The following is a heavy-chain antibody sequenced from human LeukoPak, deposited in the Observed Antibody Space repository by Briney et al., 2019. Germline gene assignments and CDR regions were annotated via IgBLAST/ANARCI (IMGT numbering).Heavy chain of an antibody. J-gene: IGHJ4*02. V-gene: IGHV4-59*01. D-gene: IGHD3-22*01. CDR1: GGSISSYY. CDR3: ATRSYYYDSSGYRGKVDY. CDR2: IYYSGST. Sequence: SETLSPTCTVSGGSISSYYWSWIRQPPGKGLEWIGYIYYSGSTNYNPSLKSRVTISVDTSKNQFSLKLSSVTAADTAVYYCATRSYYYDSSGYRGKVDYWGQGTLVTVSS.